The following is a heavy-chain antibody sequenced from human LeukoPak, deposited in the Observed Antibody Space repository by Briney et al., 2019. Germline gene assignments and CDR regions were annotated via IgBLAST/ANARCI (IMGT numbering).Heavy chain of an antibody. D-gene: IGHD3-22*01. Sequence: SETLSLTCAVSGGSISSGGYAWGWLRQPPGKGLEWIGYIYHSGSTYYNPSLKSRVTISVDRSKNQFSLKLSSVTAADTAVYYCARASYDSSGYYFPAYWYFDYWGQGTLVTVSS. J-gene: IGHJ4*02. CDR3: ARASYDSSGYYFPAYWYFDY. CDR1: GGSISSGGYA. CDR2: IYHSGST. V-gene: IGHV4-30-2*01.